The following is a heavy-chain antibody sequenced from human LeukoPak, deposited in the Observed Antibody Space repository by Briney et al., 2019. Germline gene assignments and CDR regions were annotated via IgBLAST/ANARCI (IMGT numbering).Heavy chain of an antibody. CDR1: GFTFSSYS. V-gene: IGHV3-21*01. CDR3: ARDQGTPGPSYFDS. J-gene: IGHJ4*02. CDR2: ISSSSSYI. D-gene: IGHD2-15*01. Sequence: GGSLRLSCAASGFTFSSYSMNWVRQAPGKGLEWVSSISSSSSYIYYADSVKGRFTISRDNAKNSLYLQMNSLRAEDTAVYYCARDQGTPGPSYFDSWGQGTLVTVSS.